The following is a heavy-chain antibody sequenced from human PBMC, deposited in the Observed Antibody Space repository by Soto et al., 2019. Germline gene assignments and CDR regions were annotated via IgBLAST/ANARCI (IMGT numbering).Heavy chain of an antibody. Sequence: EVQLVESGGGLVQPGGSLRLSCVVSGFTFSNFHMNWVRQAPGKGLEWVSFISSSSETIYYADSVKGRFTISRDHAKNSLYLQMNSLRAEDTALYYCARGAGYRYYYMDFWGRGTTVTVSS. CDR3: ARGAGYRYYYMDF. D-gene: IGHD5-12*01. J-gene: IGHJ6*03. V-gene: IGHV3-48*01. CDR2: ISSSSETI. CDR1: GFTFSNFH.